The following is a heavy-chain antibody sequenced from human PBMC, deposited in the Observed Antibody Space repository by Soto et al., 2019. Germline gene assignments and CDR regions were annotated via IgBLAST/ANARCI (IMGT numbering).Heavy chain of an antibody. Sequence: EVHLLESGGGLVQPGGSLRLSCAASGFTFTSYAMTWVRQAPGKGLEWVSAITGPGAHTYYADSAKGRFTISRDNSENTLYLLMDRLRADDTAVYYCARGRSGSESYYAQQDYWGQRTLVTVSS. CDR2: ITGPGAHT. CDR3: ARGRSGSESYYAQQDY. V-gene: IGHV3-23*01. D-gene: IGHD3-10*01. J-gene: IGHJ4*02. CDR1: GFTFTSYA.